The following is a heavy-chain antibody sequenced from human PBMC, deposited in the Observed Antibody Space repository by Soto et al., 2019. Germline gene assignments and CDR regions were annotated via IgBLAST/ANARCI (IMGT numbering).Heavy chain of an antibody. CDR2: IIPIFGTA. CDR3: ARARRRHESSYLMKRYSSYG. CDR1: GGTFSSYA. D-gene: IGHD1-1*01. V-gene: IGHV1-69*13. Sequence: GASVKVSCKASGGTFSSYAISWVRQSPGKGLEWMGGIIPIFGTANYAQKFQGRVTITADESTSTAYMELSSLRSEDTAVYYCARARRRHESSYLMKRYSSYG. J-gene: IGHJ6*01.